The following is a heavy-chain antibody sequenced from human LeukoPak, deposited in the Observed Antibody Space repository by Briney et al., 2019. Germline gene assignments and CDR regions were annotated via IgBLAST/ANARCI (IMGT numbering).Heavy chain of an antibody. J-gene: IGHJ3*02. CDR2: ISGSGGST. D-gene: IGHD3-9*01. CDR3: AKRDYDIFTGYSNDAFDI. CDR1: GFTFSSYA. Sequence: GGSLRLSCAASGFTFSSYAMSWVRQAPGKGLEWVSAISGSGGSTYYADSVKGRFTISRDNSKNTLYLQMNSLRAEDTAVYYCAKRDYDIFTGYSNDAFDIWGQGTMVTVSS. V-gene: IGHV3-23*01.